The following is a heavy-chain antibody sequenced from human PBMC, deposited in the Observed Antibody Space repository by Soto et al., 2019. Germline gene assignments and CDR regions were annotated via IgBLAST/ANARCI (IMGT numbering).Heavy chain of an antibody. V-gene: IGHV4-30-4*08. D-gene: IGHD3-10*01. CDR2: IYYSGST. Sequence: PSETLSLTCTVSGASISYYYWSWIRQPPGKGLEWIGYIYYSGSTYYNPSLKSRVTISVDTSKNQFSLKLSSVTAADTAVYYCARVVPFGIFDYWGQGTLVTVSS. CDR3: ARVVPFGIFDY. CDR1: GASISYYY. J-gene: IGHJ4*02.